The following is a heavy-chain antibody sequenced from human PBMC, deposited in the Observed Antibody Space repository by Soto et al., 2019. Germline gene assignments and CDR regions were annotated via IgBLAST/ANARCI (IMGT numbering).Heavy chain of an antibody. CDR1: GYTFTSYA. D-gene: IGHD6-19*01. J-gene: IGHJ4*02. Sequence: QVQLVQSGDEVKKPGASVKVSCKASGYTFTSYAMHWVRQAPGQRLEWMGWINAGNGNTKYSQKFQGRVTITRDTSASTAYMELSSLRSEDTAVYYCARGDSSGWYANFDYWGQGTLVTVSS. CDR3: ARGDSSGWYANFDY. V-gene: IGHV1-3*01. CDR2: INAGNGNT.